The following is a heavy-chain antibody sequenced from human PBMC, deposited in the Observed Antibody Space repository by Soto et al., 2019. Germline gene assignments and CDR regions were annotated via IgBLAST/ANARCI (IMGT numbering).Heavy chain of an antibody. D-gene: IGHD3-22*01. V-gene: IGHV3-11*01. CDR2: ISSSGSTI. J-gene: IGHJ4*02. CDR3: AKTGYDSSGWEHYFDY. CDR1: GFTFSDYY. Sequence: QVQLVESGGGLVKPGGSLRLSCAASGFTFSDYYMSWIRQAPGKGLEWVSYISSSGSTIYDADSVKGRFTISRDNAKNSLYLQMNSLRAEETAVYYCAKTGYDSSGWEHYFDYWGQGTLVTVSS.